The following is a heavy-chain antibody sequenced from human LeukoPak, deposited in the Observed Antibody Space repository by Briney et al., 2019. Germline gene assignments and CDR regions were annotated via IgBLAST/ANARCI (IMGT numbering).Heavy chain of an antibody. J-gene: IGHJ6*02. V-gene: IGHV3-7*01. D-gene: IGHD3-3*01. CDR3: ARDERSNLEWLFGYYYYYGMDV. Sequence: GGSLRLSCEASGFTFSSYWMSWIRQAPGKGLEWVANIKEDGSEKYYVDSVRGRFTISRDNAKNSLSLQMNSLRAEDTAVYYCARDERSNLEWLFGYYYYYGMDVWGQGTTVTVSS. CDR2: IKEDGSEK. CDR1: GFTFSSYW.